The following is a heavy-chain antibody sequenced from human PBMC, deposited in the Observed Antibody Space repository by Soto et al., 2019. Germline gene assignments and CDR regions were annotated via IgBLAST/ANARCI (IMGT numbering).Heavy chain of an antibody. Sequence: QVQLVQSGAEVKKPGASVKVSCKTSGYTFTSYHISWVRQAPGQGLEWMGWISAYNTNTNYAQKFQGRVTMTTDTLPSQAYMELRSLRSDDTAVYYCARDTPPTDYWGQGTLVTVSS. CDR3: ARDTPPTDY. J-gene: IGHJ4*02. V-gene: IGHV1-18*01. CDR1: GYTFTSYH. CDR2: ISAYNTNT.